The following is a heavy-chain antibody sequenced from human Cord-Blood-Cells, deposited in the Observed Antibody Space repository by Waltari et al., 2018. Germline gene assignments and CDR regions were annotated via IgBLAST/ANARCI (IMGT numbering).Heavy chain of an antibody. D-gene: IGHD1-20*01. CDR3: AREYKSEVRYAFDI. CDR1: GDSVPSNSAA. J-gene: IGHJ3*02. Sequence: QVQLQQSGPGLVKPSQTLPLTCAISGDSVPSNSAAWNWFRQSPSRGLEWLGRTYYRSKWYNDYAVSVKSRITINPDTSKNQFSLQLNSVTPEDTAVYYCAREYKSEVRYAFDIWGQGTMVTVSS. CDR2: TYYRSKWYN. V-gene: IGHV6-1*01.